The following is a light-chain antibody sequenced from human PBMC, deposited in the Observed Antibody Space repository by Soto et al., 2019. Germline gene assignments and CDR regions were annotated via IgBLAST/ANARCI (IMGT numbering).Light chain of an antibody. V-gene: IGLV2-8*01. CDR1: SSDIGGYNY. CDR2: EVS. J-gene: IGLJ2*01. CDR3: ASYAVSSVV. Sequence: QSALTQPPSASGSPGQSVTISCTGTSSDIGGYNYISWYQQHPGKAPQLMIYEVSKRPSGVPDRFSASKSGNTASLTVSGLQAEDESDYYCASYAVSSVVFGGGTKL.